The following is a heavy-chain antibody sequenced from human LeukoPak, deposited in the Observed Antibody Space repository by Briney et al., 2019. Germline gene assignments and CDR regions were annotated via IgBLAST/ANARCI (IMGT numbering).Heavy chain of an antibody. CDR1: GGSFSGYY. CDR2: INHSGST. CDR3: ARAGEMATIYFDY. Sequence: SETLSLTCAVYGGSFSGYYWSWIRQPPGKGLEWIGEINHSGSTNYNPSLKSRVTISVDTSKNQFSLKLSSVTAADTAVYYCARAGEMATIYFDYWGQGTLVTVFS. D-gene: IGHD5-24*01. J-gene: IGHJ4*02. V-gene: IGHV4-34*01.